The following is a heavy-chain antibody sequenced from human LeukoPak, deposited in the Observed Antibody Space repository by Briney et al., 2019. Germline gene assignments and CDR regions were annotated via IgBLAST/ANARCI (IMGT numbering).Heavy chain of an antibody. Sequence: SETLSLTCAVYGGSFSGYYWSWIRQPPGKGLEWIGEINHSGSTNYNPSLKSRVTISVDTSKNQFSLKLSSVTAADTAVYYCAKSGTGNPKFKLSFSYYMDVWGKGTTVTVSS. CDR3: AKSGTGNPKFKLSFSYYMDV. CDR1: GGSFSGYY. V-gene: IGHV4-34*01. CDR2: INHSGST. J-gene: IGHJ6*03. D-gene: IGHD3-10*01.